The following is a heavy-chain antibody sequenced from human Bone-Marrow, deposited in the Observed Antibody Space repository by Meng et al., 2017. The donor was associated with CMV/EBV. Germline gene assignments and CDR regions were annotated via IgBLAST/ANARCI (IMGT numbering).Heavy chain of an antibody. D-gene: IGHD4-23*01. CDR1: GYTFTSYG. CDR2: ISAYNGNT. J-gene: IGHJ6*02. Sequence: ASVKVSCKASGYTFTSYGISWVRQAPGQGLEWMGWISAYNGNTNYAQKLQGRVTMTTDTSTSTAYMELRSLRSDDTAVYYCARGSMVVTPRCGMDVWGQGTTVTVSS. CDR3: ARGSMVVTPRCGMDV. V-gene: IGHV1-18*01.